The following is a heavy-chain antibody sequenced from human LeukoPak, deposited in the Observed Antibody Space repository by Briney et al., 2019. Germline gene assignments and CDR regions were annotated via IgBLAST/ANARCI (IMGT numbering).Heavy chain of an antibody. J-gene: IGHJ3*02. CDR3: ARAEVVVPALVAFDI. D-gene: IGHD2-2*01. V-gene: IGHV1-18*01. CDR2: VSANNGNT. CDR1: GHTFTNYG. Sequence: GASVKVSCKASGHTFTNYGITWVRQAPGQGLEWMGWVSANNGNTKYTQKFQDRVTMTADTSTNTAYMELRSLRSDDTALYYCARAEVVVPALVAFDIWGQGTMVIVSS.